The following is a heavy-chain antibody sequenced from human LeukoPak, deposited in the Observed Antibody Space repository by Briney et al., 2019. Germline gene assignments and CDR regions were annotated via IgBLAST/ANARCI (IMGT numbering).Heavy chain of an antibody. CDR2: IKQDGSEK. D-gene: IGHD3-3*01. V-gene: IGHV3-7*01. J-gene: IGHJ5*02. CDR3: ARDSSRYDFWSGYLLYNWFDP. CDR1: GFTFSSYW. Sequence: GSLRLSXAASGFTFSSYWMSWVRQAPGKGLEWVANIKQDGSEKYYVDSVKGRFTISRDNAKNSLYLQMNSLRAEDTAVYYCARDSSRYDFWSGYLLYNWFDPWGQGTLVTVSS.